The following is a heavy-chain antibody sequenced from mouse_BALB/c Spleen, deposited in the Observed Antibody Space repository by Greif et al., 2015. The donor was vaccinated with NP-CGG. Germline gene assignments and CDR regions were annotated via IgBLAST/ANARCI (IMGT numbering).Heavy chain of an antibody. CDR2: IDPANGNT. CDR3: ARWDWYFDV. V-gene: IGHV14-3*02. J-gene: IGHJ1*01. Sequence: VQLQQSGADLVKPGASVKLSCTASGFNIKDTYMHWVKQRPEQGLEWIGRIDPANGNTKYDPKFQGKATITADTSSNTAYLQRSSLTSEDTAVYYWARWDWYFDVWGAGTTVTVSS. CDR1: GFNIKDTY.